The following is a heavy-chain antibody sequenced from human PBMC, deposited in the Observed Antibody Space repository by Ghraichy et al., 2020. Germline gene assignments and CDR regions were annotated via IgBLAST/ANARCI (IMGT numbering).Heavy chain of an antibody. J-gene: IGHJ4*02. Sequence: SLNISCAASGFTFSSYGMHWVRQAPGKGLEWVAVIWYDGSNKYYADSVKGRFTISRDNSKNTLYLQMNSLRAEDTAVYYCARNRLSTAMVTPADYWGQGTLVTVSS. V-gene: IGHV3-33*01. CDR2: IWYDGSNK. D-gene: IGHD5-18*01. CDR1: GFTFSSYG. CDR3: ARNRLSTAMVTPADY.